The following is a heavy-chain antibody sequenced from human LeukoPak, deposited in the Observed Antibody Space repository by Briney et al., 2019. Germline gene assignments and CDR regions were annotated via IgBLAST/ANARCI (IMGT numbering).Heavy chain of an antibody. J-gene: IGHJ4*02. CDR1: GGTFSSYA. CDR3: ARDRVVVPAAMPYFDY. V-gene: IGHV1-69*04. Sequence: ASVKVSCKASGGTFSSYAISWVRQAPGRGLEWMGRIIPILGIANYAQKFQGRVTITADKSTSTAYMELSSLRSEDTAVYYCARDRVVVPAAMPYFDYWGQGTLVTVSS. CDR2: IIPILGIA. D-gene: IGHD2-2*01.